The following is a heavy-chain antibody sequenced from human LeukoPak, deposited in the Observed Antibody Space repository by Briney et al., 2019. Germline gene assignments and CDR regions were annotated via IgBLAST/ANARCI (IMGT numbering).Heavy chain of an antibody. V-gene: IGHV1-2*02. J-gene: IGHJ6*02. CDR2: INPNSGGT. Sequence: ASVTVSCKASGYTFTGYYMHWVRQAPGQGLEWMGWINPNSGGTNYAQTFQGRVTMTRDTSTSTAYMELSRPRSDGTAVYYCARDPEYSGYDEVAGYGMDVWGQGTTVTVSS. CDR3: ARDPEYSGYDEVAGYGMDV. D-gene: IGHD5-12*01. CDR1: GYTFTGYY.